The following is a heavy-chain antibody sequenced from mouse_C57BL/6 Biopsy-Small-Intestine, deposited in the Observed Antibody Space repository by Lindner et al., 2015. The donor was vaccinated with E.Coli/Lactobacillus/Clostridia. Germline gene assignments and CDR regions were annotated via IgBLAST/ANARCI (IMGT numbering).Heavy chain of an antibody. J-gene: IGHJ1*01. D-gene: IGHD1-1*01. CDR2: FDPEDDET. CDR3: ATEHAYGLGTYPSYYYMDV. V-gene: IGHV14-2*02. Sequence: SVKVSCKVSGYTLTELCMHWVRQAPGKGLEWMGSFDPEDDETMYAQQFQGRVTMTEDTSTDTAYMELSSLKSEDTAVYYCATEHAYGLGTYPSYYYMDVWGQGTTVTVSS. CDR1: GYTLTELC.